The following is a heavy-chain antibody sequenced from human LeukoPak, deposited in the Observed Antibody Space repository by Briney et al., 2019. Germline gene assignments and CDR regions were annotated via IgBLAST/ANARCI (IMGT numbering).Heavy chain of an antibody. CDR3: ARRRRYYYDSSGSDAFDI. D-gene: IGHD3-22*01. CDR1: GGTFSSYA. Sequence: SVKVSCKASGGTFSSYAISWVRQAPGQGLEWMGGIIPIFGTANYAQKFQGRVTITADESTSTAYMELSSLRSEDTAVYYCARRRRYYYDSSGSDAFDIWGQGTMVTVSS. CDR2: IIPIFGTA. J-gene: IGHJ3*02. V-gene: IGHV1-69*13.